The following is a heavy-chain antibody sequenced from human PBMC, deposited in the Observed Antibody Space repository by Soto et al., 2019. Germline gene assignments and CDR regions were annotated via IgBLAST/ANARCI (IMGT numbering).Heavy chain of an antibody. D-gene: IGHD4-17*01. Sequence: QVQLVQSGAEVKKPGASVKVSCKASGYTFTGYYMHWVRQAPGQGLEWMGWINPNRGGTNYAQKFQGWVGMTRDTSISTAYMELSRLRSDDTAVYYCARDPFYGDYSAYYYMDVWGKGTTVTVSS. CDR1: GYTFTGYY. V-gene: IGHV1-2*04. J-gene: IGHJ6*03. CDR2: INPNRGGT. CDR3: ARDPFYGDYSAYYYMDV.